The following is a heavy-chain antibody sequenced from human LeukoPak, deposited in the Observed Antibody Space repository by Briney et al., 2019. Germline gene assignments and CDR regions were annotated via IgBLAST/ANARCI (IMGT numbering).Heavy chain of an antibody. V-gene: IGHV1-18*01. Sequence: GASVKVSCKASGYTFTSYGISWVRQAPGQGLEWMGWISAYSGNTNYAQKLQGRVTMTTDTSTSTAYMELRSLRSDDTAVYYCARDQVARIAAAGTTDYWGQGTLVTVSS. CDR2: ISAYSGNT. D-gene: IGHD6-13*01. J-gene: IGHJ4*02. CDR3: ARDQVARIAAAGTTDY. CDR1: GYTFTSYG.